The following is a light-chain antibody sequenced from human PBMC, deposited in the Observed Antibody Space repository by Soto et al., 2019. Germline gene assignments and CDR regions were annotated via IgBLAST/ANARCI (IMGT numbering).Light chain of an antibody. CDR2: GAS. J-gene: IGKJ3*01. Sequence: IQLTHSPSSLSASVGDRVTISCRSSQCIATFLAWYQQKPGKAPKLLIYGASTLQSGVPSRFSGSGSGTDFTLTISSLQPEDFATYYCQRLNSFPIPVGRGTKVDIK. CDR3: QRLNSFPIP. CDR1: QCIATF. V-gene: IGKV1-9*01.